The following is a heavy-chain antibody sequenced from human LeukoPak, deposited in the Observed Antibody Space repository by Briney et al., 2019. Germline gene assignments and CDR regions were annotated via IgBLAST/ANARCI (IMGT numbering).Heavy chain of an antibody. CDR2: ISSSSSTI. J-gene: IGHJ4*02. D-gene: IGHD4-23*01. V-gene: IGHV3-48*01. CDR1: GFTFSSYS. Sequence: GGSLRLSCAASGFTFSSYSMNWVRQAPGKGLEWVSYISSSSSTIYYADSVKGRFTISRDNAKNSLYLQMNSLRAEDTAVYYCARGMVNDYWGQGTLVTVSS. CDR3: ARGMVNDY.